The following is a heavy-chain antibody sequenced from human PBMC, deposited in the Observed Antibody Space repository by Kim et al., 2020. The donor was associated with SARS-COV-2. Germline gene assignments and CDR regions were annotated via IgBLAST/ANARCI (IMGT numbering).Heavy chain of an antibody. CDR3: AKDMGYNSSWYGTSISPHMHV. J-gene: IGHJ6*03. CDR1: GFTFDDYA. CDR2: ITWNSGSI. D-gene: IGHD6-13*01. Sequence: GGSLRLSCAASGFTFDDYAMHWVRQAPGKGLEWVSGITWNSGSIGYADSVKGRFTISRDNAKNSLYLQMNSLRAEDTALYYCAKDMGYNSSWYGTSISPHMHVWGKGTTVTVSS. V-gene: IGHV3-9*01.